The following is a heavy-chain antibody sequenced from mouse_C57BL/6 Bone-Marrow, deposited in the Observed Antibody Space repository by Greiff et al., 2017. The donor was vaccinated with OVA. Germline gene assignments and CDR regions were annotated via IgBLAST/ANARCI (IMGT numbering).Heavy chain of an antibody. J-gene: IGHJ1*03. D-gene: IGHD2-2*01. V-gene: IGHV14-2*01. Sequence: VQLQQSGAELVKPGASVKLSCTASGFNIKDYYMHWVKQRTEQGLEWIGRIDPEDGETKYAPKFQGKATITADTSSNTAYLQRSSLTSEDTVVYCCAGGLRRGDCYFDVWGTGTTVTVSS. CDR3: AGGLRRGDCYFDV. CDR1: GFNIKDYY. CDR2: IDPEDGET.